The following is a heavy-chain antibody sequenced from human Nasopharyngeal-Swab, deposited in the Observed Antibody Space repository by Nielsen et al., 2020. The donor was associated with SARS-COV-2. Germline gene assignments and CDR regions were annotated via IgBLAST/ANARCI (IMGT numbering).Heavy chain of an antibody. J-gene: IGHJ3*02. CDR3: ARALRWGAFDI. V-gene: IGHV3-21*01. CDR2: ISSSSSYI. Sequence: GESLKISCAASGFTFSSYSMNWVRQAPGKGLEWVSSISSSSSYIYYADSVKGRFTISRDNAKNSLYLQMNSLRAEDTAVYYCARALRWGAFDIWGQGTMATVSS. CDR1: GFTFSSYS. D-gene: IGHD4-23*01.